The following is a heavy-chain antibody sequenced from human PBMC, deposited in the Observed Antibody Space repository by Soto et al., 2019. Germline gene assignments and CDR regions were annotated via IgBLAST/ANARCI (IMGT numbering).Heavy chain of an antibody. J-gene: IGHJ5*02. V-gene: IGHV4-59*01. CDR1: GSDITTYY. CDR2: IYDTGST. Sequence: SETLSLTCTVSGSDITTYYWSWLRQSPGKGLEWIGHIYDTGSTTYNPSLKSRVTISVDTSNKQFSLRLTSVTAADTAVYYCARCPIDHNWFDPWGQGALVTVSS. CDR3: ARCPIDHNWFDP. D-gene: IGHD3-9*01.